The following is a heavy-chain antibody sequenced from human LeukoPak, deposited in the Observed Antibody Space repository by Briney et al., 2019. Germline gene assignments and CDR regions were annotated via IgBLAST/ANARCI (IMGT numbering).Heavy chain of an antibody. Sequence: ASVKVSCKASGYTFTGYYMHWVRQAPGQGLEWMGWINPNSGGTNYAQKFQGRVTMTRDASISTAYVELSRLRSDDTAVYYCARDWYSSSFLRYYMDVWGKGTTVTVSS. CDR3: ARDWYSSSFLRYYMDV. V-gene: IGHV1-2*02. CDR1: GYTFTGYY. J-gene: IGHJ6*03. D-gene: IGHD6-13*01. CDR2: INPNSGGT.